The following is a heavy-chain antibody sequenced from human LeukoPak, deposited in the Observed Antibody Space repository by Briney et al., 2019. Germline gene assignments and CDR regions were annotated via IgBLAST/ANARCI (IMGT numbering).Heavy chain of an antibody. CDR2: INSDGSST. Sequence: GGSLRLSCAASGFTFSSYEMNWVRQAPGKGLVWVSRINSDGSSTSYADSVKGRFTISRDNAKNTLYLQMNSLRVEDTAVYYCVRGADTGYSSDSWGQGTLVTVSS. J-gene: IGHJ4*02. D-gene: IGHD3-9*01. V-gene: IGHV3-74*01. CDR1: GFTFSSYE. CDR3: VRGADTGYSSDS.